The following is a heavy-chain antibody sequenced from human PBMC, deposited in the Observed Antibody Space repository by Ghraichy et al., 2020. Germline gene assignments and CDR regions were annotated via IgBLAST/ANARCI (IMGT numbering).Heavy chain of an antibody. J-gene: IGHJ2*01. CDR3: ARAVGGRDWYFDL. V-gene: IGHV4-61*01. Sequence: ESLNISCTVSGGSVSTENYYWSWIRQPPGKRLEWIGYSYYSGSTTYNPSLRSRVTISVDTSKNQFSLKLSSVTAEDTAVYYCARAVGGRDWYFDLWGRGTLVIVSS. D-gene: IGHD4-23*01. CDR1: GGSVSTENYY. CDR2: SYYSGST.